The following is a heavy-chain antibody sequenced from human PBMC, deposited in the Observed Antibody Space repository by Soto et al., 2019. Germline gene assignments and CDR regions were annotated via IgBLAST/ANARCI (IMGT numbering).Heavy chain of an antibody. CDR1: GFSLSNARMG. CDR2: IFSNGEK. CDR3: ARINGHDDSSGYHFDY. J-gene: IGHJ4*02. V-gene: IGHV2-26*01. Sequence: QVTLKESGPVLVKPTETLTLTCTVSGFSLSNARMGVSWIRQPPGKALEWLAHIFSNGEKSYSTSLKSRLTLSKDTSKSQVVLTMTNMDPGDTATYYCARINGHDDSSGYHFDYWGQGPRVTVSS. D-gene: IGHD3-22*01.